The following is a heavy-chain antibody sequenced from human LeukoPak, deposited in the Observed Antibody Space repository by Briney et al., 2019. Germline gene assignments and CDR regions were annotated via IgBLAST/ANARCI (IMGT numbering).Heavy chain of an antibody. D-gene: IGHD2-2*03. CDR3: ARGLGGYCSSTSCAP. V-gene: IGHV4-34*01. CDR2: INHSGST. J-gene: IGHJ5*02. CDR1: GGPFSGYY. Sequence: KPSETLSLTCAVYGGPFSGYYWSWIRQPPGKGLEWIGEINHSGSTNYNPSLKSRVTISVDTSKNQFSLKLSSVTAADTAVYYCARGLGGYCSSTSCAPWGQGTLVTVSS.